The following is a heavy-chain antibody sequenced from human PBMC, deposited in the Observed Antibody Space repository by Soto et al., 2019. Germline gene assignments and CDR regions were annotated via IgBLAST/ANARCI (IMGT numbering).Heavy chain of an antibody. Sequence: QVQLQESGPGLVKPSETLSLTCTVSGGSISSYYWSWIRQPPGKGLEWIGYIYYSGSTNYNPSLQSRVTISVDTSKNQFSLKLSSVTAADTAVYYCARRYGSVFDIWGQGTMVTVSS. V-gene: IGHV4-59*08. J-gene: IGHJ3*02. D-gene: IGHD3-10*01. CDR2: IYYSGST. CDR1: GGSISSYY. CDR3: ARRYGSVFDI.